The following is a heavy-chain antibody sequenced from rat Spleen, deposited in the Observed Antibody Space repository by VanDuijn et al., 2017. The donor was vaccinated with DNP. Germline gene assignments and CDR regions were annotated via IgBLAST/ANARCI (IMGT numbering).Heavy chain of an antibody. Sequence: EVQLVESGGGLVQPGRSLKLSCVASGFTFSDYYMAWIRQAPTMGLEWVAYIRYDGGSTKYGDSVKGRFTISRDNAKNTLYLQMSSLRSEDMATYYCARWNSGHFDYWGQGVMVPVSS. V-gene: IGHV5-22*01. D-gene: IGHD4-3*01. CDR3: ARWNSGHFDY. J-gene: IGHJ2*01. CDR2: IRYDGGST. CDR1: GFTFSDYY.